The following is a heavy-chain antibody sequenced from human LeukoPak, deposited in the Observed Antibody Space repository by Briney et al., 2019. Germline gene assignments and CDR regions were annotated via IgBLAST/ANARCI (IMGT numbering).Heavy chain of an antibody. CDR3: ARDRLVVVPAAMDY. V-gene: IGHV3-21*01. CDR2: ISSSSSYI. J-gene: IGHJ4*02. D-gene: IGHD2-2*01. Sequence: PGGSLRLSCAASGFTFSSYSMNWVRQAPGKGLEWVSSISSSSSYIYYADSVKGRFTISRDNAKNSLYLQMNSLRAEDTAVYYCARDRLVVVPAAMDYWGQGTLVTVSS. CDR1: GFTFSSYS.